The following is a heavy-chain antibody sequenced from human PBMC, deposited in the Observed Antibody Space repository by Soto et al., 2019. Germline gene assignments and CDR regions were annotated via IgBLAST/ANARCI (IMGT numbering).Heavy chain of an antibody. J-gene: IGHJ4*02. V-gene: IGHV4-30-4*01. CDR2: IYDGGRT. D-gene: IGHD7-27*01. Sequence: QVQLQESGPGLVKPSQTLSLTCTVSGGSISTVDYWWSWIRQSPDMGLEWIGHIYDGGRTYNNPSLERRVTRSVAPSKSQLSLTLSSVSAADTAVSYCARGPSGDKVDSWGQGTLVTVSS. CDR1: GGSISTVDYW. CDR3: ARGPSGDKVDS.